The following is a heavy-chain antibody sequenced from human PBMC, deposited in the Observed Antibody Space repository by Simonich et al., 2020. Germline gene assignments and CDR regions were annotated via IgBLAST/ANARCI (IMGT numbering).Heavy chain of an antibody. J-gene: IGHJ3*02. CDR1: GGSLSSSSYY. V-gene: IGHV4-39*01. CDR3: ARHAGFAFDI. Sequence: QLQLQESGAGLVKPSETLSLTCTVDGGSLSSSSYYWGVHRQPPGKGLEWIGSIYYSGSTYYNPSLKSRVTISVDTSKNQFSLKLSSVTAADTAVYYCARHAGFAFDIWGQGTMVTVSS. D-gene: IGHD6-13*01. CDR2: IYYSGST.